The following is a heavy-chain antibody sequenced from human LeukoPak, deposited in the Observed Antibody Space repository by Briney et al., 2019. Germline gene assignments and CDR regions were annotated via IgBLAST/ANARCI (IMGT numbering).Heavy chain of an antibody. CDR2: IIPIFGTA. Sequence: LVKVSCKASGGTFSSYAISWVRQAPRQGLEWMGGIIPIFGTANYAQKFQGRVTITADKSTSTAYMEPSSLRSEDTAVYYCASSGWGGLWAVANDYYYYGMDVWGKGTTVTVSS. CDR3: ASSGWGGLWAVANDYYYYGMDV. V-gene: IGHV1-69*06. J-gene: IGHJ6*04. D-gene: IGHD6-19*01. CDR1: GGTFSSYA.